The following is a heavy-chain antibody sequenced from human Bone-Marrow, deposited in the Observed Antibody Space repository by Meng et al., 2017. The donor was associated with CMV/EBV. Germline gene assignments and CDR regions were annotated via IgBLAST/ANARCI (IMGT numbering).Heavy chain of an antibody. CDR1: GYTFTSYD. V-gene: IGHV1-8*02. CDR2: MNPNSGNT. J-gene: IGHJ4*01. D-gene: IGHD2-15*01. CDR3: ARVSGYCSGGTCPFAY. Sequence: ASVKVSCKASGYTFTSYDNNWVRQATGQGLEWMGWMNPNSGNTVYAQKFQGRVTITRNTSISTAYMELSSLRSEDTAVYYCARVSGYCSGGTCPFAYWGQGTLVTVSS.